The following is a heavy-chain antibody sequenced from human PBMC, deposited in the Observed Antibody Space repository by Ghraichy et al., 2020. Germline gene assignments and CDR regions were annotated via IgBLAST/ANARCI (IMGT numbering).Heavy chain of an antibody. CDR1: GFTFSSFA. Sequence: GGSLRLSCAASGFTFSSFALNWVRQAPGKGLEWVSFISGSGGNTYYADSVKGRFTISRDNSKNTMYLQMNGLRADDTAIYYCAKDARYSNSYYYFDYWGQGTLVTVSS. V-gene: IGHV3-23*01. CDR3: AKDARYSNSYYYFDY. D-gene: IGHD6-13*01. J-gene: IGHJ4*02. CDR2: ISGSGGNT.